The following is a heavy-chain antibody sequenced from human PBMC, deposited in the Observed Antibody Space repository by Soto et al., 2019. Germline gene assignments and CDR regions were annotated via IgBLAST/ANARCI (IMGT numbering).Heavy chain of an antibody. J-gene: IGHJ4*02. V-gene: IGHV1-69*13. CDR1: GGTFSSYA. CDR3: ARDGPDCSSTSCYSPHSYYFDY. CDR2: IIPIFGTA. D-gene: IGHD2-2*01. Sequence: ASVKVSCKASGGTFSSYAISWVRQAPGQGLEWMGGIIPIFGTANYAQKFQGRVTITADESTSTAYMELSSLRSEDTAVYYCARDGPDCSSTSCYSPHSYYFDYWGQGTLVTVSS.